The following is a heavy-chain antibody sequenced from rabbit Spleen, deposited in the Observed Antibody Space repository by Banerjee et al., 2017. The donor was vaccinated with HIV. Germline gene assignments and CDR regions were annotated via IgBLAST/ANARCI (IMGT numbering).Heavy chain of an antibody. J-gene: IGHJ3*01. CDR1: GFDFSRYG. V-gene: IGHV1S45*01. CDR3: ARDSSSSFTSYGMHL. Sequence: QEQLVESGGGLVQPGGSLKLSCKVSGFDFSRYGVSWVRQAPGKGLEWIACIYTASSGNTYYASWAKGRFAISKTSSATVTLQMTSLTAADTANYFCARDSSSSFTSYGMHLWGQGTLVTVS. CDR2: IYTASSGNT. D-gene: IGHD1-1*01.